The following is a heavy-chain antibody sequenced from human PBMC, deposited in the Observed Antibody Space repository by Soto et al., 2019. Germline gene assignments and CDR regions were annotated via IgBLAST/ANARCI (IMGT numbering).Heavy chain of an antibody. J-gene: IGHJ6*02. CDR3: ASTNGMDV. Sequence: PSETLSLTCTVSGGSISSSSYYWGWIRQPPGKGLEWIGSIYYSGSTHYNPSLKSRVTISVDTSKNQFSLKLSSVTAADTAVYYCASTNGMDVWGQGTTVTVSS. D-gene: IGHD3-3*01. CDR1: GGSISSSSYY. V-gene: IGHV4-39*01. CDR2: IYYSGST.